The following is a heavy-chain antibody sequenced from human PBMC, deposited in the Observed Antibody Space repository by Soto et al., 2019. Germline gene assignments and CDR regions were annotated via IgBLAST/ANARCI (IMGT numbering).Heavy chain of an antibody. D-gene: IGHD2-2*01. CDR1: GYSFTSYW. V-gene: IGHV5-51*01. CDR3: ARQCSSTSCQPGHYYYGMDV. Sequence: GESLKISCKGSGYSFTSYWIGWVRQMPGKGLEWMGIIYPGDSDTRYSPSFQGQVTISADKSISTAYLQWSSLKASDTAMYYCARQCSSTSCQPGHYYYGMDVWGQGTTVTVSS. J-gene: IGHJ6*02. CDR2: IYPGDSDT.